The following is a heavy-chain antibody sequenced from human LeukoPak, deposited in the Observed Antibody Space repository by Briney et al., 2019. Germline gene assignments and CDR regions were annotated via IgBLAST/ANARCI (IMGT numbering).Heavy chain of an antibody. CDR3: ARDFYGGRYPNWFAP. J-gene: IGHJ5*02. CDR1: GFTFSDYY. D-gene: IGHD6-19*01. V-gene: IGHV3-11*04. Sequence: GGSLRLSCAASGFTFSDYYMSWIRQAPGKGLEWVSSISSSGSTIYYADSVKGRFTISRDNAKNSLYLQMNSLRAEDTAVYYCARDFYGGRYPNWFAPWGQGTLVTVSS. CDR2: ISSSGSTI.